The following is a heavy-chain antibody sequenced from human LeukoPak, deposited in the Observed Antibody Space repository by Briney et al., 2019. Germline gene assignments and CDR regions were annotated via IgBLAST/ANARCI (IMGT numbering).Heavy chain of an antibody. CDR2: INHSGSA. CDR1: GGSFSGYY. J-gene: IGHJ6*02. CDR3: ARDKWELAYYYYYGMDV. V-gene: IGHV4-34*01. D-gene: IGHD1-26*01. Sequence: SETLSLTCAVSGGSFSGYYWTWIRQPPGKGLEWIGEINHSGSANYNPSLMSRVTISLDTSKNHFSLNLSSVTAADTAVYYCARDKWELAYYYYYGMDVWGQGTTVTVSS.